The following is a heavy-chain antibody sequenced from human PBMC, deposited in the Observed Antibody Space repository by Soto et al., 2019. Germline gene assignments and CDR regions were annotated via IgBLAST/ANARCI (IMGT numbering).Heavy chain of an antibody. CDR1: GFTVSDYA. V-gene: IGHV3-23*01. J-gene: IGHJ5*02. CDR2: LSGSETM. CDR3: TKSRRAATVCRWGLEP. D-gene: IGHD6-25*01. Sequence: GGALRLPCAASGFTVSDYAIAWGRKAPGKGLEWVSSLSGSETMRQADSVKGRFTTSRDNSKNTAYLQMNNLRVEDTALYYCTKSRRAATVCRWGLEPWGQGTSVTVYS.